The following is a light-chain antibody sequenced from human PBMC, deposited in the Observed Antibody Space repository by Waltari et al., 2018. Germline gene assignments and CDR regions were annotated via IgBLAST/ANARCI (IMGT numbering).Light chain of an antibody. Sequence: EIVMTQSPAPLSVSPGERATPSCRASQSVSSNLAWYQQKPGQAPRLLLYATSTRATGVPDRFSGSGSETEFTLTISSLQSEDFAVYYCQQYNNWPPATFGGGTKVEIK. CDR3: QQYNNWPPAT. J-gene: IGKJ4*01. V-gene: IGKV3-15*01. CDR2: ATS. CDR1: QSVSSN.